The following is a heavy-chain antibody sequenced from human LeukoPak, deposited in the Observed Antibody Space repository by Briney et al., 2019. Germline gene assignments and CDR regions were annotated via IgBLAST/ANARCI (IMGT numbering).Heavy chain of an antibody. CDR1: GGSISSYY. CDR3: ARLRSSSWFDY. J-gene: IGHJ4*02. V-gene: IGHV4-59*01. D-gene: IGHD6-13*01. Sequence: PSETLSLTCTVSGGSISSYYWSWIRQPPGKGLEWIGYIYYSGSTNYNPSLKSRVTISVDTSKNQFSLKLSSVTAADTAVYYCARLRSSSWFDYWGQGTLVTVSS. CDR2: IYYSGST.